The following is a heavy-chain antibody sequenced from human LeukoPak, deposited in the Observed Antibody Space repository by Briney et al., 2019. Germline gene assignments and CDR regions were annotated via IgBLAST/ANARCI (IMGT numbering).Heavy chain of an antibody. V-gene: IGHV3-23*01. D-gene: IGHD2-15*01. CDR3: AKGLRSIVVVAATPNY. Sequence: PGGSLRLSSAASGFTVSSNYMSWVRQAPGKGLEWVSAISGSGGSTYYADSVKGRFTISRDNSKNTLYLQMNSLRAEDTAVYYCAKGLRSIVVVAATPNYWGQGTLVTVSS. J-gene: IGHJ4*02. CDR1: GFTVSSNY. CDR2: ISGSGGST.